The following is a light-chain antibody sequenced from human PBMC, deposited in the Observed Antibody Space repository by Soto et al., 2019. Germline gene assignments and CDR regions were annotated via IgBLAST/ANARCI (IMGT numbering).Light chain of an antibody. V-gene: IGKV1-39*01. J-gene: IGKJ1*01. Sequence: DIQMTQSPSSVSASVGDRVTITCRASQSISSYLNWYQQKPGKAPKLLIYAASSLQSGVPSRFSGSGSGTDFTLTISSLQPEDFATYYCQQSYSTPPMFGQGTKVDIK. CDR2: AAS. CDR1: QSISSY. CDR3: QQSYSTPPM.